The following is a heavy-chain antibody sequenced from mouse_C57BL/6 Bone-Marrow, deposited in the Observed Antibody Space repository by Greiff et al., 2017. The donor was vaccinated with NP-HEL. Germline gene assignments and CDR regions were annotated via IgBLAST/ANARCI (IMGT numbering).Heavy chain of an antibody. CDR2: IYPVSGET. Sequence: VQLQQSGAELASPGASVTLSCKASGYTFTGHIMNWVKKRPGQGLEWIGRIYPVSGETNYNQKFMGKATFSVDRSSSPVYMVLNSLTSDDAAVYYCGRPQDYGSNAMDYGGQGTSVTVSA. D-gene: IGHD1-1*01. CDR3: GRPQDYGSNAMDY. J-gene: IGHJ4*01. V-gene: IGHV1-11*01. CDR1: GYTFTGHI.